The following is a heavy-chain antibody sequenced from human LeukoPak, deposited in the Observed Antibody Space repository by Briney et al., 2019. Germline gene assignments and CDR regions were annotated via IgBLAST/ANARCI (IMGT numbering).Heavy chain of an antibody. J-gene: IGHJ3*02. CDR2: ISAYNGNT. V-gene: IGHV1-18*01. CDR1: GYTFTSYG. D-gene: IGHD6-13*01. Sequence: ASVKVSCKASGYTFTSYGISWVRQAPGQGLEWMGWISAYNGNTKYAQKFQGRVTMTTDTSTSTAYMELRSLRSDDTAVYYCWSYSSSTDAFDIWGQGTMVTVSS. CDR3: WSYSSSTDAFDI.